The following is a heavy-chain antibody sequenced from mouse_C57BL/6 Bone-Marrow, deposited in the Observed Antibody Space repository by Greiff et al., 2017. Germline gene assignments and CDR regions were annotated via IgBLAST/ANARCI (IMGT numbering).Heavy chain of an antibody. CDR1: GFSLSTFGMG. V-gene: IGHV8-8*01. CDR2: IWWDDDK. CDR3: ARIAPYYYGSSYVYWYFDV. D-gene: IGHD1-1*01. Sequence: QVTLKESGPGILQPSQTLSLTCSFSGFSLSTFGMGVGWIRQPSGKGLEWLAHIWWDDDKYYNPALKSRLTISKDTSKNQVFLKIANVDTADTATYYCARIAPYYYGSSYVYWYFDVGGTGTTVTVSS. J-gene: IGHJ1*03.